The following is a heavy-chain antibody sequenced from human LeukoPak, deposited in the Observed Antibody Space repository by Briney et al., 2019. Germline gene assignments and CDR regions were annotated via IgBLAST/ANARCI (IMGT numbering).Heavy chain of an antibody. V-gene: IGHV3-48*03. D-gene: IGHD3-22*01. CDR1: GFTFSSYE. CDR2: ISSSGSTI. J-gene: IGHJ4*02. CDR3: ARSHYYYDSSGLIRSGLDY. Sequence: PGGSLRLSCAASGFTFSSYEMNWVRQAPGKGLEWVSYISSSGSTIYYADSVKGRFTISRDNAKNSLYLQMNSLRAEDTAVYYCARSHYYYDSSGLIRSGLDYWGQGTLVTVSS.